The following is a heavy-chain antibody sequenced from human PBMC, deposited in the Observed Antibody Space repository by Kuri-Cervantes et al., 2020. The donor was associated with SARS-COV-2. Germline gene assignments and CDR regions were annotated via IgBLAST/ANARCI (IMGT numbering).Heavy chain of an antibody. CDR1: GGSFSGYY. CDR3: ARDNFGSSWNNDAFDI. Sequence: SQTLSLTCAVYGGSFSGYYWSWIRQPPGKGLEWIGEINHSGSTSYNPSLKSRVTISVDTSKNQFSLKLSSVTAADTAVYYCARDNFGSSWNNDAFDIWGQGTMVTFSS. D-gene: IGHD6-13*01. J-gene: IGHJ3*02. CDR2: INHSGST. V-gene: IGHV4-34*01.